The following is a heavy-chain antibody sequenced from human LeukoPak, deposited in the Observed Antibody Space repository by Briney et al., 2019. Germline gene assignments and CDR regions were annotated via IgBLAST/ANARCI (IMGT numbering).Heavy chain of an antibody. D-gene: IGHD6-25*01. V-gene: IGHV1-46*01. Sequence: ASVKVSCKASGYTFTSYFMYWVRQAPGQGLEWMGIINPSGGNTNYAQRFQGRVTMTRDTSTSTVYMELSSLRSEDTAVYYCARVGTASGPGVPLDYWGQGTLVTVSS. CDR3: ARVGTASGPGVPLDY. CDR1: GYTFTSYF. CDR2: INPSGGNT. J-gene: IGHJ4*02.